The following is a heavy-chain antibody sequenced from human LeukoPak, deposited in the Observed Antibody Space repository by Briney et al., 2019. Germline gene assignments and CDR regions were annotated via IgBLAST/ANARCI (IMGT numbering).Heavy chain of an antibody. CDR2: ISGGFVT. J-gene: IGHJ4*02. Sequence: GGSLRLSCAASGFIFDSYAMIWVRQAPGQGLQWVSSISGGFVTDYADSVKGRFTISRDNSKNTLYPQMDSLRAEDTALYYCSTRDYDVVRGAHWGQGTLVTVSS. CDR3: STRDYDVVRGAH. V-gene: IGHV3-23*01. CDR1: GFIFDSYA. D-gene: IGHD4-17*01.